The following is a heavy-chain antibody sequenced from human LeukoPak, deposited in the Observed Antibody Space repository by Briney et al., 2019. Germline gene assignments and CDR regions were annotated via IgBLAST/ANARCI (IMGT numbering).Heavy chain of an antibody. CDR3: ARGARAGYNLEPFDY. D-gene: IGHD5-24*01. V-gene: IGHV4-59*08. J-gene: IGHJ4*02. CDR1: GGSISSYY. Sequence: PSETLSLTCTVSGGSISSYYWSWIRQPPGKGLEGIGYIYYSGSTNYNPSLKSRVTISVDTSKNQFSLKLSSVTAADTAVYYCARGARAGYNLEPFDYWGQGTLVTVSS. CDR2: IYYSGST.